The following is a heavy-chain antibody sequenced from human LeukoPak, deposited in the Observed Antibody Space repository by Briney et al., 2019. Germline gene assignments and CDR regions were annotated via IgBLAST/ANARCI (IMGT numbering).Heavy chain of an antibody. Sequence: GGSLRLSCAASGFTFSSYAMHWVRQAPGKGLEWVAVISYDGSNKHYADSVKGRFTISRDNSKNTLYLQMNSLRAEDTAVYYCARDEPIYSSSWYKGPYDYWGQGTLVTVSS. V-gene: IGHV3-30-3*01. CDR1: GFTFSSYA. CDR2: ISYDGSNK. CDR3: ARDEPIYSSSWYKGPYDY. J-gene: IGHJ4*02. D-gene: IGHD6-13*01.